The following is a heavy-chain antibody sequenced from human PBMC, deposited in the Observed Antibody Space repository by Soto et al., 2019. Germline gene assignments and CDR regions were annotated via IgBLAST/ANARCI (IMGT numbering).Heavy chain of an antibody. CDR2: VYHGGST. D-gene: IGHD6-13*01. Sequence: QVQLQESGPGLVKPSGTLSLTCAISSGSITSSNWWSWVRQPPGKGLEWIWEVYHGGSTNYNPSLKSRLTISVDRSQNQFSLRLNSVTAADTAVYFCASHLIMPGTRGFDYWGQGSLVTVSS. J-gene: IGHJ4*02. CDR1: SGSITSSNW. V-gene: IGHV4-4*02. CDR3: ASHLIMPGTRGFDY.